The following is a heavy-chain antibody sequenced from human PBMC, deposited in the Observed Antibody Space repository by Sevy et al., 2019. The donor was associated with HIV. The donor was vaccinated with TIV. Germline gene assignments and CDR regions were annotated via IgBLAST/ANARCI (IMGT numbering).Heavy chain of an antibody. V-gene: IGHV3-74*01. CDR2: INIDGSST. Sequence: GGSLRLSCSGSGFSFSSHWMHWVRQVPGKGLLWVALINIDGSSTHYADSVKGRFTISRDNAKNSLYLQMNSLRAEDMVVYYCARDGAGPDDYWGQGTLVTVSS. CDR3: ARDGAGPDDY. J-gene: IGHJ4*02. CDR1: GFSFSSHW. D-gene: IGHD6-19*01.